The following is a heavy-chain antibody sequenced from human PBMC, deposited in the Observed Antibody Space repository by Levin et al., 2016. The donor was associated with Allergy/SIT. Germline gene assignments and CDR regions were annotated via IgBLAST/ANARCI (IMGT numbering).Heavy chain of an antibody. CDR2: INPNSGGT. J-gene: IGHJ4*02. V-gene: IGHV1-2*02. CDR1: GYSFTDHY. D-gene: IGHD3-10*01. Sequence: ASVKVSCKAAGYSFTDHYMHWVRQAPGQGLEWMGWINPNSGGTNYAQKFQGRVTMTRDTSISTAYMELNRLRSDDTAVYYCAMTAYYGSGSPFEYWGQGTLVTVSS. CDR3: AMTAYYGSGSPFEY.